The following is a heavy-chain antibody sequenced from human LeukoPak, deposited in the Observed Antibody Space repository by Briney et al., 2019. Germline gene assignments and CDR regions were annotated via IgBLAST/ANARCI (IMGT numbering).Heavy chain of an antibody. J-gene: IGHJ4*02. CDR2: IKSKTDGGTT. V-gene: IGHV3-15*01. D-gene: IGHD2-21*01. CDR3: ITRYSGVHVEY. CDR1: GFTFSNAW. Sequence: GGSLRLSCAASGFTFSNAWMSWVRRAPGKGLEWVGRIKSKTDGGTTDYAAPVKGRFTISRDDSKNTLYLQMNSLKTEDTAVYCCITRYSGVHVEYWGQGTLVTVSS.